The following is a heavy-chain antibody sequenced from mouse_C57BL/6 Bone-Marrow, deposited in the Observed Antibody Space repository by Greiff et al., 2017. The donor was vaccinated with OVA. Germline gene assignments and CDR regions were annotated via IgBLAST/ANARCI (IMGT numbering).Heavy chain of an antibody. V-gene: IGHV1-85*01. J-gene: IGHJ1*03. D-gene: IGHD2-4*01. CDR2: IYPRDGST. Sequence: QVQLQQSGPELVKPGASVKLSCKASGYTFKSYDINWVKQRPGQGLEWIGWIYPRDGSTKYNEKFKGKATLTVDTSSSTAYMKLHSLTSEDSAVYSCAKYYDYDGDWYCDVWGTGTTVTVSS. CDR3: AKYYDYDGDWYCDV. CDR1: GYTFKSYD.